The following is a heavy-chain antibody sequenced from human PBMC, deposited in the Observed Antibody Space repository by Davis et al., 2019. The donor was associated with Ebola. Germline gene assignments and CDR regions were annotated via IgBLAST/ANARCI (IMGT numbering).Heavy chain of an antibody. CDR3: AKLELRGY. CDR2: LGLSADT. CDR1: GFVFSSYV. J-gene: IGHJ4*02. Sequence: GESLKISCAASGFVFSSYVMSWVRRAPGKGLEWVSTLGLSADTYYADSVKGRFTISRDNSKNTLYLQMNSLRAEDTAVYYCAKLELRGYWGQGTLVTVSS. V-gene: IGHV3-23*01. D-gene: IGHD1-26*01.